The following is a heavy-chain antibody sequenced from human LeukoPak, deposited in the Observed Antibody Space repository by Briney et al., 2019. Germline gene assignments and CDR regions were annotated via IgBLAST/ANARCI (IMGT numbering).Heavy chain of an antibody. J-gene: IGHJ4*02. V-gene: IGHV3-47*02. Sequence: AGGSLRLSRAASGFAFSSYVLHWVRRAPGKGPEWVSAIGTGGDTYYADSVMGRFTISRDNAKKSLFLQMNSLIAEDMAVYYCARVSWGFNCSGGSCYSESNFDYWGQGTLVTVSS. CDR1: GFAFSSYV. D-gene: IGHD2-15*01. CDR3: ARVSWGFNCSGGSCYSESNFDY. CDR2: IGTGGDT.